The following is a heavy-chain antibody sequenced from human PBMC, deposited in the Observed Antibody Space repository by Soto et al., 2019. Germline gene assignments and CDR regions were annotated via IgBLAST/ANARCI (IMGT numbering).Heavy chain of an antibody. CDR3: ARERLRFLEWFRSDYGMDV. CDR2: INPNSGGT. CDR1: GYTFTGYY. V-gene: IGHV1-2*04. J-gene: IGHJ6*02. Sequence: ASVKVSCKASGYTFTGYYMHWVRQAPGQGLEWMGWINPNSGGTNYAQKFQGWVTMTRDTSISTAYMELSRLRSDDTAVYYCARERLRFLEWFRSDYGMDVWGQGTTVTVSS. D-gene: IGHD3-3*01.